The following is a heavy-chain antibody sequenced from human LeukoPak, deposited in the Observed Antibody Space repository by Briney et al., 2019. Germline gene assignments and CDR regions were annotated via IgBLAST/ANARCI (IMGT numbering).Heavy chain of an antibody. J-gene: IGHJ5*02. CDR2: IYYSGSA. D-gene: IGHD3-10*01. CDR3: AREGRYVLLWFGEPYWFDP. Sequence: SETLSLTCTVSGGSISSSSYYWGWIRQPPGKGLEWIGSIYYSGSAIYNPSLKSRVTMSVDTSKNQFSLKLSSVTAADTAVYYCAREGRYVLLWFGEPYWFDPWGQGTLVTVSS. CDR1: GGSISSSSYY. V-gene: IGHV4-39*07.